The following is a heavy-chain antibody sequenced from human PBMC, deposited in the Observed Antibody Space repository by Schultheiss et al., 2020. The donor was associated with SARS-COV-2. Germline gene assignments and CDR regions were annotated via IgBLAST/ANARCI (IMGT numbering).Heavy chain of an antibody. CDR1: GGTFSSYT. V-gene: IGHV1-69*02. D-gene: IGHD1-20*01. CDR2: IIPILGIA. Sequence: VKVSCKASGGTFSSYTISWVRQAPGQGLEWMGRIIPILGIANYAQKFQGRVTITADKSTSTAYMELSSLRSEDTAVYYCASTRKEYNWNDVGAFDIWGQGTMVTVSS. J-gene: IGHJ3*02. CDR3: ASTRKEYNWNDVGAFDI.